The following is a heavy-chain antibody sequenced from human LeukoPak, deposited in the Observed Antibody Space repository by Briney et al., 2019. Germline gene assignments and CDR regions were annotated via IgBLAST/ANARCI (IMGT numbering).Heavy chain of an antibody. D-gene: IGHD3-9*01. CDR1: GFTVSTNY. CDR3: AKSQGDMGDY. J-gene: IGHJ4*02. V-gene: IGHV3-53*01. Sequence: PGGSLRLSCAASGFTVSTNYLTWVRQAPGKGLEWASLIYSDGTTYYADSVKGRFTISRDNSKNTLYLQMNSLRAEDTAIYYCAKSQGDMGDYWGQGTLVTVS. CDR2: IYSDGTT.